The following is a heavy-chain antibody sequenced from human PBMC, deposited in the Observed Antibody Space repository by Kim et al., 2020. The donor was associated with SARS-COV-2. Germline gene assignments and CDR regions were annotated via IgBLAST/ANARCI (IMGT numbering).Heavy chain of an antibody. D-gene: IGHD4-17*01. CDR3: VTYGDSSPGYGMDV. CDR1: GGSISSSNW. J-gene: IGHJ6*02. V-gene: IGHV4-4*02. Sequence: SETLSLTCAVSGGSISSSNWWSWVRQPPGKGLEWIGEIYHSGSTNYNPSLKSRVTISVDKSKNQFSLKLSSVTAADTAVYYCVTYGDSSPGYGMDVWGQGTTVTVSS. CDR2: IYHSGST.